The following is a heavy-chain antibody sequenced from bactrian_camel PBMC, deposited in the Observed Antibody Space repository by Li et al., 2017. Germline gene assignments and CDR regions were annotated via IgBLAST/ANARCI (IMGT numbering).Heavy chain of an antibody. V-gene: IGHV3S1*01. CDR2: IDESGTT. D-gene: IGHD1*01. CDR3: AFQVNFIADPLSAKEYPF. Sequence: HVQLVESGGGSVQAGGSLRLSCSSGGYNFASACMGWFRQVPKKEREGIGAIDESGTTTYTESMKGRFTISKDNAVNTLYLQIDSLKPEDTARYYCAFQVNFIADPLSAKEYPFWGQGTQVTVS. J-gene: IGHJ4*01. CDR1: GYNFASAC.